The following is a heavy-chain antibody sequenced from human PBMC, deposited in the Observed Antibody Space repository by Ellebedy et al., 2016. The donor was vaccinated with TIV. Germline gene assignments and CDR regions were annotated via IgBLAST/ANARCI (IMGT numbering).Heavy chain of an antibody. CDR3: ARRGSYGDYAVQVNNWFDR. V-gene: IGHV3-7*01. J-gene: IGHJ5*02. CDR2: IYQDGSEK. Sequence: GESLKISCAASGFSFRNYWMGWVRQAPGKGLEWVANIYQDGSEKYYVDSVKGRFTISRDNAKNSLYLHLNSLRVEDTAVDYCARRGSYGDYAVQVNNWFDRWGQGTLVTV. CDR1: GFSFRNYW. D-gene: IGHD4-17*01.